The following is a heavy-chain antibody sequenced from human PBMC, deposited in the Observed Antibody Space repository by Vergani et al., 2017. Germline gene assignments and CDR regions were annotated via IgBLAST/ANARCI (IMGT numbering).Heavy chain of an antibody. D-gene: IGHD4-17*01. J-gene: IGHJ4*02. Sequence: QVQLVESGGGVVQPGRSLRLSCAASGFTFSSYGMHWVRQAPGKGLEWVAVIWYDGSNKYYADSVKGRFTISRDNSKNTLYLQMNSLRAEYTAVYYCAKDDYYGDYFFDYWGQGTLVTVSS. CDR2: IWYDGSNK. V-gene: IGHV3-33*06. CDR3: AKDDYYGDYFFDY. CDR1: GFTFSSYG.